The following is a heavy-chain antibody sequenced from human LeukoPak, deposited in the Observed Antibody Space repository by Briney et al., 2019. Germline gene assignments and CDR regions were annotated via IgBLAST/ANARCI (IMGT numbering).Heavy chain of an antibody. J-gene: IGHJ4*02. Sequence: ASVKVSCKASGYTFTSYGISWVRQAPGQGLEWMGWISAHTGNTNYAQKLQGRVTMTTGTSTSTAYMELRSLSSDDTAVYYCARVSEWLRSRPFDYWGQGTLVTVSS. D-gene: IGHD5-12*01. V-gene: IGHV1-18*01. CDR1: GYTFTSYG. CDR3: ARVSEWLRSRPFDY. CDR2: ISAHTGNT.